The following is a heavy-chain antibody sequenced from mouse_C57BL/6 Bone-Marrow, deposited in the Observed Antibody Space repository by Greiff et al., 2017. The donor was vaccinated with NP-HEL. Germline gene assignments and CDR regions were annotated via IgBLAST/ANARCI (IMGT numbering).Heavy chain of an antibody. CDR1: GYAFSSYW. Sequence: QVQLQQSGAELVKPGASVKISCKASGYAFSSYWMNWVKQRPGKGLEWIGQIYPGDGDTNYNGKFKGKATLTADKSSSPAYMQLSSLTSEDSAVYFCARIQDSNYYVDYWGQGTTLTVSS. J-gene: IGHJ2*01. CDR3: ARIQDSNYYVDY. CDR2: IYPGDGDT. D-gene: IGHD2-5*01. V-gene: IGHV1-80*01.